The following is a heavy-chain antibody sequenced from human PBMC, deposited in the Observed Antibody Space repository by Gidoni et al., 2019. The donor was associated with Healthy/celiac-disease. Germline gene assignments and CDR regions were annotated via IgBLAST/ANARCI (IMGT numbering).Heavy chain of an antibody. J-gene: IGHJ5*02. CDR2: IIPIFGTA. D-gene: IGHD2-2*01. Sequence: QVQLVQSGAEVKKPGSSVKVSCKASGGNFSSYAISWVRQAPGQGLEWMGGIIPIFGTANYAQKFQGRVTITADKSTSTAYMELSSLRSEDTAVYYCARDTVVVVPAAREVRFDPWGQGTLVTVSS. CDR1: GGNFSSYA. CDR3: ARDTVVVVPAAREVRFDP. V-gene: IGHV1-69*06.